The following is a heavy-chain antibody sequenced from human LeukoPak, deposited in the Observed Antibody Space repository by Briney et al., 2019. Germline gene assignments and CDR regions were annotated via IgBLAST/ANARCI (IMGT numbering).Heavy chain of an antibody. CDR2: IWYDGSNK. CDR3: AREGVVYARYYYYYMDV. D-gene: IGHD2-8*02. V-gene: IGHV3-33*01. Sequence: GRSLRLSCAASGFTFSSYGMHWVRQAPGKGLEWVAVIWYDGSNKYYADSVKGRFTISRDNSKNTLYLQMNSLRAEDTAVYYCAREGVVYARYYYYYMDVWGKGTTVTASS. J-gene: IGHJ6*03. CDR1: GFTFSSYG.